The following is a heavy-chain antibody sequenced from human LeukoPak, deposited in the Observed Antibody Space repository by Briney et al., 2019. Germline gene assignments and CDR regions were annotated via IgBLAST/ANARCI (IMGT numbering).Heavy chain of an antibody. V-gene: IGHV3-49*04. CDR2: IRSKAYGGTT. CDR1: GFTFGDYA. Sequence: GGSLRLSCTASGFTFGDYAMSWVRQAPGKGLEWVGFIRSKAYGGTTEYAASVKGRFTISRDDSKSIAYLQMNSLKTEDTAVYYCTRDRSSSSQCFDYWGQGTLVTVSS. J-gene: IGHJ4*02. D-gene: IGHD6-13*01. CDR3: TRDRSSSSQCFDY.